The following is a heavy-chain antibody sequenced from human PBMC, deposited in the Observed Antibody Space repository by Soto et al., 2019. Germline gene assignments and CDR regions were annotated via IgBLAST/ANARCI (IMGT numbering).Heavy chain of an antibody. CDR1: GFIFTNYW. V-gene: IGHV3-74*01. Sequence: EVEVVESGGGLVQPGASLRLSCAASGFIFTNYWMHWVRQVPGRGLVWVSGITHDGSGTKYADSVKGRFTISRDNAKNMVYLQMNSLRPEDTAVYYCGRVFEYWGHGTLVTVSS. CDR3: GRVFEY. J-gene: IGHJ4*01. CDR2: ITHDGSGT.